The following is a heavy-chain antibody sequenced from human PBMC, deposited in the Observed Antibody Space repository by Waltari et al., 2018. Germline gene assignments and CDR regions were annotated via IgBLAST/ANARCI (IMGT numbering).Heavy chain of an antibody. Sequence: QVQLQESGPGLVKPSETLSLTCAVSGYSISSGYYWGWIRQPPGKGLEWIGSIYHSGSTYYNPSLKSRVTISVDTSKNQFSLKLSSVTAADTAVYYCAREPYYYNAFDIWGQGTMVTVSS. CDR1: GYSISSGYY. V-gene: IGHV4-38-2*02. CDR3: AREPYYYNAFDI. CDR2: IYHSGST. J-gene: IGHJ3*02. D-gene: IGHD3-10*01.